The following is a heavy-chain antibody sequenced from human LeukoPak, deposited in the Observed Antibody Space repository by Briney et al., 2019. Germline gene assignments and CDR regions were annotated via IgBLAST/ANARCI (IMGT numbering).Heavy chain of an antibody. J-gene: IGHJ4*02. CDR2: IYYSGST. CDR3: ARGLGRRVVTAPFDY. CDR1: GGSISSSSYY. D-gene: IGHD2-21*02. V-gene: IGHV4-39*01. Sequence: SETLCLTCTVSGGSISSSSYYWGWIRQPPGKGLEWIGSIYYSGSTYYNPFLKSRVTISVDTSKNQFSLKLSSVTAADTAVYYCARGLGRRVVTAPFDYWGQGTLVTVSS.